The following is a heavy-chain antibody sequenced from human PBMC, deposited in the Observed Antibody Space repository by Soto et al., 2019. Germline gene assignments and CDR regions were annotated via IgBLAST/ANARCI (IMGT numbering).Heavy chain of an antibody. CDR2: INADGSYT. J-gene: IGHJ4*02. CDR3: ATYSLC. D-gene: IGHD2-21*01. Sequence: GGSLRLSCAASGFTFRSYWMHWVRQAPGKGLVWVSGINADGSYTNYADSVEGRFTISRDNAKNTLYLQMNTLRAEDTAVYYCATYSLCWGQGTLVTVSS. V-gene: IGHV3-74*01. CDR1: GFTFRSYW.